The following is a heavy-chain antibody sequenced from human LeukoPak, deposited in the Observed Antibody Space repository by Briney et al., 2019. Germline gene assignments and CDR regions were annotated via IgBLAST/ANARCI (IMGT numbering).Heavy chain of an antibody. J-gene: IGHJ6*03. CDR3: ARGPAGYYDSSGYYYYYYYYMDV. Sequence: ASVKVPCKASGYTFTGYYMHWVRQAPGQGLEWMGWINPNSGGTNYAQKFQGRVTMTRDTSISTAYMELSRLRSDDTAVYYCARGPAGYYDSSGYYYYYYYYMDVWGKGTTVTVSS. D-gene: IGHD3-22*01. CDR2: INPNSGGT. CDR1: GYTFTGYY. V-gene: IGHV1-2*02.